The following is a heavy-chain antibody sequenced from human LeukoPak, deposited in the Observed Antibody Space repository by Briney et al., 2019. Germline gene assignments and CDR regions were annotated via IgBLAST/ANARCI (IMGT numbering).Heavy chain of an antibody. D-gene: IGHD6-25*01. CDR1: GFTFSTYW. Sequence: PGGPLRLSCAASGFTFSTYWMYWFRQAPGKGLVWVSRISSDGTTTHYAGSVKGRFTISRDNAKNTVYLQMNSLRVEDTAVYYCARVSGPSSFWGQGTLVTVSS. V-gene: IGHV3-74*01. CDR3: ARVSGPSSF. J-gene: IGHJ1*01. CDR2: ISSDGTTT.